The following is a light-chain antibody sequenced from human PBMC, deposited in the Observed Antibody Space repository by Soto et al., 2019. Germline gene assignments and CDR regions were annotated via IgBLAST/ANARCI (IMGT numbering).Light chain of an antibody. CDR1: QSISTY. CDR2: AAS. V-gene: IGKV1-39*01. CDR3: QQSYLTPLT. Sequence: IQMTQSPSSLSASVGDRVTITCRASQSISTYLNWYQQKPGKAPKLLIYAASSLQSGVPSTFSGSGSGTDFTLTISSLQPEDFATYYCQQSYLTPLTFGQGTKVDIK. J-gene: IGKJ1*01.